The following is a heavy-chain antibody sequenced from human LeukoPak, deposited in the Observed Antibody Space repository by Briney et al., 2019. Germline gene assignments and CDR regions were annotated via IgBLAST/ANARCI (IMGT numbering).Heavy chain of an antibody. CDR3: ARERHCSGGSCYSGGWFDP. J-gene: IGHJ5*02. CDR1: GYTFTSYG. D-gene: IGHD2-15*01. V-gene: IGHV1-18*01. CDR2: ISAYNGNT. Sequence: ASVKVSCKASGYTFTSYGISWVRQAPGQGLEWMGWISAYNGNTNYAQKLQGRVTMTTDTSTSTAYMGLRSPRSDDTAVYYCARERHCSGGSCYSGGWFDPWGQGTLVTVSS.